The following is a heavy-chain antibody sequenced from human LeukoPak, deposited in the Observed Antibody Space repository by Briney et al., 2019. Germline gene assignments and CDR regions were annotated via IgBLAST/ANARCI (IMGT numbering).Heavy chain of an antibody. V-gene: IGHV4-61*02. CDR3: AKAGRTYNWNYVGAFDI. J-gene: IGHJ3*02. D-gene: IGHD1-7*01. Sequence: SETLSLTCTVSGGSISSGSYYWSWIRQPAGKGLEWIGRIYTSGSTNYNPSLKSRVTISVDTSKNQFSLKLSSVTAADTAVYYCAKAGRTYNWNYVGAFDIWGQGTMVTVSS. CDR1: GGSISSGSYY. CDR2: IYTSGST.